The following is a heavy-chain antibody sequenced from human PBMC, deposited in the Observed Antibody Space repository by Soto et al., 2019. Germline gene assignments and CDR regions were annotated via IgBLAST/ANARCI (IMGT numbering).Heavy chain of an antibody. CDR1: GYTFTSYG. D-gene: IGHD3-22*01. J-gene: IGHJ3*02. V-gene: IGHV1-18*01. CDR2: ISAYNGYT. Sequence: ASVKVSCKASGYTFTSYGISWVRQAPGQGLEWMGWISAYNGYTNYAQKLQGRVTMTTDTSTSTAYMELRSLRSDDTAVYYCARDRKNMYYDTQSPDTWGQGTMVTVSS. CDR3: ARDRKNMYYDTQSPDT.